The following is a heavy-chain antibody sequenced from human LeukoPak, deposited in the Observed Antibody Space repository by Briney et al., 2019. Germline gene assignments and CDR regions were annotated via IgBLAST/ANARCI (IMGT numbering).Heavy chain of an antibody. V-gene: IGHV4-4*07. J-gene: IGHJ5*02. CDR3: ARDLAAAGMGGNWFDP. Sequence: SETLSLTCTVSGGSISSYYWSWIRQPAGKGLEWIGRIYTSGSTNYNPSLKSRVTMSVDTSKNQFSLKLSSVTAADTAVYYCARDLAAAGMGGNWFDPWGQGTLVTVSS. CDR2: IYTSGST. CDR1: GGSISSYY. D-gene: IGHD6-13*01.